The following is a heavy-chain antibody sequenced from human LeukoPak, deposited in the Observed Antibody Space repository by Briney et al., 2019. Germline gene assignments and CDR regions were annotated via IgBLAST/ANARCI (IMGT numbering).Heavy chain of an antibody. CDR3: VRVVAGKEAY. J-gene: IGHJ4*02. V-gene: IGHV3-11*01. D-gene: IGHD6-19*01. Sequence: GGSLRLSCAASGFTFSDYYMSWIRQAPGKGLEWVSYISSSGSTIYYADSVKGRFTISRDNSKNTLYLQMSRLRAEDTAVYYCVRVVAGKEAYWGQGILVTVSS. CDR1: GFTFSDYY. CDR2: ISSSGSTI.